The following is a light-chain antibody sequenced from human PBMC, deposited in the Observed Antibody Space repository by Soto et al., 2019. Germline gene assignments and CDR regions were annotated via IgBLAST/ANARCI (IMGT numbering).Light chain of an antibody. Sequence: DIVMTQSPDSLAVSLGERATINRKSSQSVLYSSNNKNYLAWYQQKPGQPPKLLIYWASTRESGVPDRFSGSGSGTDFPLTISSLQAEDVAVYYCQQYYSTPYTFGQGTKLEIK. CDR2: WAS. CDR1: QSVLYSSNNKNY. V-gene: IGKV4-1*01. J-gene: IGKJ2*01. CDR3: QQYYSTPYT.